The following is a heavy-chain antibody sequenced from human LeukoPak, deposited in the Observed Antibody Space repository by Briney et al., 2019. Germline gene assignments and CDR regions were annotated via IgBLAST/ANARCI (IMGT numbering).Heavy chain of an antibody. CDR2: IIPIFGTA. CDR1: GGTFSSYA. V-gene: IGHV1-69*13. CDR3: ARRGRGVASGYDY. Sequence: ASVKVSCKASGGTFSSYAISWVRQAPGQGLEWMGGIIPIFGTANYAQKFQGRVTITADESTSTAYMELRSLRSDDTAVYYCARRGRGVASGYDYWGQGTLVTVSS. J-gene: IGHJ4*02. D-gene: IGHD3-3*01.